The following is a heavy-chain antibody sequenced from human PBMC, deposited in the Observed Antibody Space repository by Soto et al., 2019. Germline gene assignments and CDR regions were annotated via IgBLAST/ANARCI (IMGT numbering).Heavy chain of an antibody. CDR3: ARAAVCFCFFRRPNNWFHL. Sequence: SETRSLTCAVSSGSISSSNWWSWVRQPPGKGLEWIGEIYHSGSTNYNPSLKSRVTISVDKSKNQFSLKLSSVTAADTAVYYCARAAVCFCFFRRPNNWFHLPGQAPLVTGFS. CDR1: SGSISSSNW. CDR2: IYHSGST. J-gene: IGHJ5*02. V-gene: IGHV4-4*02. D-gene: IGHD3-16*01.